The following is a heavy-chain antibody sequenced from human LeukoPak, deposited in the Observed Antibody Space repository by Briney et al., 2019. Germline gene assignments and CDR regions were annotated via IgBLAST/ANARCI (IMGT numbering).Heavy chain of an antibody. CDR3: ARDLTFITMVRGVRPHFNWFDP. CDR2: IYTSVST. J-gene: IGHJ5*02. V-gene: IGHV4-4*07. D-gene: IGHD3-10*01. CDR1: GGSISSYY. Sequence: KPSETLSLTCTVPGGSISSYYWSWIRQPAGKGLEWIGRIYTSVSTNYNPSLKSRVTMSVDTSKNQFSLKLSSVTAADTAVYYCARDLTFITMVRGVRPHFNWFDPWGQGTLVTVSS.